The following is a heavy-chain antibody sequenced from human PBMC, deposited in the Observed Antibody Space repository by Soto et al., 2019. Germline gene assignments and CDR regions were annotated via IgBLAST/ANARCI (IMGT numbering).Heavy chain of an antibody. D-gene: IGHD2-15*01. J-gene: IGHJ6*02. CDR3: ARVHCSAGTCLDGLDF. Sequence: PSQTLSLTCDISGDRLSSNSAAWNWIRQSPSRGLQWLGRIYYRSKWFHDYAASVESRMAINPDTSRNQFSLQLNYVTPEDTAVYYCARVHCSAGTCLDGLDFWGQGTTVIVSS. CDR2: IYYRSKWFH. V-gene: IGHV6-1*01. CDR1: GDRLSSNSAA.